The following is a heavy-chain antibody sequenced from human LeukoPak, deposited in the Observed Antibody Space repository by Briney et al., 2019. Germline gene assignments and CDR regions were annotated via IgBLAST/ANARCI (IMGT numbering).Heavy chain of an antibody. Sequence: PGGSLRLSCAASGFTFSSYEMNWVRQAPGKGLEWVSYISGSGSTVYYADSVKGRFTISRDNAKNSLYLQMNSLRAEDTAVYYCARSHFGELLLPFDYWGQGTLVTVSS. CDR2: ISGSGSTV. D-gene: IGHD3-10*01. J-gene: IGHJ4*02. CDR3: ARSHFGELLLPFDY. V-gene: IGHV3-48*03. CDR1: GFTFSSYE.